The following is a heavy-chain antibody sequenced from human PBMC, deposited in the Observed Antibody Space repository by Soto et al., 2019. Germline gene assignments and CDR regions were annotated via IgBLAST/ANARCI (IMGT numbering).Heavy chain of an antibody. CDR2: IWHDGGNK. Sequence: QVQLVESGGGVVQPGRSLRLSCAASGFTFSSYGMHWVRQAPGKGLEWVAFIWHDGGNKFYAESVKGRFTISRDNSKNTLYRQMTSLSAEDTAMYYCALDGDVNTGFGKDYWGQGTLVTVSS. J-gene: IGHJ4*02. CDR3: ALDGDVNTGFGKDY. CDR1: GFTFSSYG. D-gene: IGHD3-16*01. V-gene: IGHV3-33*01.